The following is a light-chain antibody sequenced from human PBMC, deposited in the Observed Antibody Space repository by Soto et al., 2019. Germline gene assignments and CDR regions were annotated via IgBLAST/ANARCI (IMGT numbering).Light chain of an antibody. Sequence: DIQMTQSPSTLSGSVGDRVTITCRASQTISSWLAWYQQKPGKAPKLLIYKASTLKSGVPSRFSGSGSGTEFTLTISSLQPDDFATYYCQQYYNYPHTFVPGTKVDIK. CDR3: QQYYNYPHT. CDR2: KAS. CDR1: QTISSW. V-gene: IGKV1-5*03. J-gene: IGKJ3*01.